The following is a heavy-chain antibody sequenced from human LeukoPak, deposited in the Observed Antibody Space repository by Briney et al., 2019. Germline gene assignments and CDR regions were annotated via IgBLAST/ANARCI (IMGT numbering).Heavy chain of an antibody. V-gene: IGHV1-18*04. D-gene: IGHD2-15*01. CDR1: GYTSTSYG. J-gene: IGHJ3*02. Sequence: ASVKVSCKASGYTSTSYGISWVRQAPGQGLEWMGWISAYNGNTNYAQKLQGRVTMTTDTSTSTAYMELRSLRSDDTAVYYCARDRGGIVVVVAVYDAFDIWGQGTMVTVSS. CDR2: ISAYNGNT. CDR3: ARDRGGIVVVVAVYDAFDI.